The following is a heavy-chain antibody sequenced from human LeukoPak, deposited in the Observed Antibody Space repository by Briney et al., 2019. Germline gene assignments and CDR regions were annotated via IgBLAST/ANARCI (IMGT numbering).Heavy chain of an antibody. D-gene: IGHD2-8*01. Sequence: GGSLRLSRAASGFIFSDHYMDWVRQAPGRGLEWVGRSRNKANSHTTEYAASVKGRFTVSRDNSKNSLYLQMNSLKTEDTAVYYCVRGRNGFDYWGPGTLVTVSS. CDR2: SRNKANSHTT. J-gene: IGHJ4*02. CDR3: VRGRNGFDY. V-gene: IGHV3-72*01. CDR1: GFIFSDHY.